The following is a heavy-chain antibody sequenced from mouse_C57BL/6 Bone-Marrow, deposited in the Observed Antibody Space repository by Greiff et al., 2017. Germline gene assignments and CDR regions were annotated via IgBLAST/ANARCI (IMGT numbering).Heavy chain of an antibody. J-gene: IGHJ3*01. D-gene: IGHD2-3*01. Sequence: EVKLVESGGGLVKPGGSLKLSCAASGFTFSSYAMSWVRQTPEKRLEWVATISDGGSYSYYPDNVNGRFPISRDNAKNNLYLQMSHLKSEDTAMYYCAREGVYDGYYPFAYWGQGTLVTVSA. V-gene: IGHV5-4*01. CDR2: ISDGGSYS. CDR1: GFTFSSYA. CDR3: AREGVYDGYYPFAY.